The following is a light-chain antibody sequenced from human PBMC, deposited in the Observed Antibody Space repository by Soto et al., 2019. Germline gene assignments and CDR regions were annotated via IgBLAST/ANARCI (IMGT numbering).Light chain of an antibody. J-gene: IGLJ2*01. Sequence: QSVLTQRSSASGTPGRRVTISCSGGSSNIGSDTVNWYQQLPGTAPNLVIYSNNQRPSGVPDRFSGSKSGTSASLAISGLQSEDEADYYCVAWDDSLNAYVVFGGGTKVTVL. CDR3: VAWDDSLNAYVV. CDR2: SNN. V-gene: IGLV1-44*01. CDR1: SSNIGSDT.